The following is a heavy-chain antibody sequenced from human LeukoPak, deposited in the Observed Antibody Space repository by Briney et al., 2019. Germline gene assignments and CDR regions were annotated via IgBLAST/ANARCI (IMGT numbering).Heavy chain of an antibody. Sequence: SETLSLTCTVSGGSVSSGSYYWSWIRQPPGKGLEWIGYIYYSGRTNYNPSLKTRVTISVDTSKNQFSLKLSSVTAADTAVYYCARDNRTVKLYWYFDLWGRGNLVTVSS. CDR3: ARDNRTVKLYWYFDL. CDR1: GGSVSSGSYY. J-gene: IGHJ2*01. D-gene: IGHD4-17*01. CDR2: IYYSGRT. V-gene: IGHV4-61*01.